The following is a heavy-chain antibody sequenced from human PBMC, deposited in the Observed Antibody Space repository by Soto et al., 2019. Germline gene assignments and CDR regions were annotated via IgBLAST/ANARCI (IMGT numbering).Heavy chain of an antibody. CDR2: IHYSGST. CDR3: ATKGHGIYYFVY. D-gene: IGHD1-26*01. J-gene: IGHJ4*02. Sequence: SETLSLTCAVSGYSISSDNWWVWIRQSPGKGLEWIGYIHYSGSTYYNPSLKSRLTMSVDTSKNQFSLEVSSVTAVDTAVYYCATKGHGIYYFVYWRQGTLVTVSS. CDR1: GYSISSDNW. V-gene: IGHV4-28*01.